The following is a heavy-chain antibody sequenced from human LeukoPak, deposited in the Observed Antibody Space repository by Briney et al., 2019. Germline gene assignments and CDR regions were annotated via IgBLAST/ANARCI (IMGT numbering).Heavy chain of an antibody. CDR1: GFTFSSYS. J-gene: IGHJ6*02. CDR2: ISYDGSNK. D-gene: IGHD3-22*01. CDR3: ARAEYDRSGSIYYYYGMDI. Sequence: GRSLRLSCAASGFTFSSYSVHWVRQAPGKGLEWVAVISYDGSNKYNADSVKGRFTISRDNSKNTLYLQMNSLRREDTAEYYCARAEYDRSGSIYYYYGMDIWGQGTTVTVSS. V-gene: IGHV3-30-3*01.